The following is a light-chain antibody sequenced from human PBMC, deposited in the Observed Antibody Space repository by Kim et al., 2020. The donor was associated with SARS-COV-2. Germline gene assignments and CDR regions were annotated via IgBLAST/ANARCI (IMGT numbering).Light chain of an antibody. Sequence: LCPGESAPLSCRASQSVTGNYIAWYQQKPGQAPRRLLYGPSSRAPGVPDRFRASGSGPDFALTISRLEPEDFAVYYCQLYGNSPTFGPGTKVDIK. V-gene: IGKV3-20*01. CDR2: GPS. J-gene: IGKJ3*01. CDR3: QLYGNSPT. CDR1: QSVTGNY.